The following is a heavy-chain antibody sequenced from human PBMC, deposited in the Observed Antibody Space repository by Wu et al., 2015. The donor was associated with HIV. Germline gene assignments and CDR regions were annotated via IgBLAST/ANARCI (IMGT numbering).Heavy chain of an antibody. CDR1: GYTFTDHY. Sequence: QLVQSGAEVTKPGASVSVSCQTSGYTFTDHYIHWVRQAPGQGLEWMGWIRPDSGATHYAEKFQDRVTLTRDASINTAYMQLNRLRSDDTAVYFCARDLGNVFCWLGATTGTVDVVGRG. CDR3: ARDLGNVFCWLGATTGTVDV. J-gene: IGHJ6*01. V-gene: IGHV1-2*02. D-gene: IGHD1-26*01. CDR2: IRPDSGAT.